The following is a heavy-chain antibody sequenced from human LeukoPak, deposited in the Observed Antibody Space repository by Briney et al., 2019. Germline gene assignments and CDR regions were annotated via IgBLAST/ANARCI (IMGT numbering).Heavy chain of an antibody. CDR2: IYYSGST. J-gene: IGHJ3*02. CDR3: ARGSQDYGGDNDAFDI. D-gene: IGHD4-23*01. Sequence: SQTLSLTCTVSGGSISSGDYYWSWIRQPPGKGLEWIGYIYYSGSTYYNPSLKSRVTISVDTSKNQFSLKLSSVTAADTAVYYCARGSQDYGGDNDAFDIWGQGTMVTVSS. V-gene: IGHV4-30-4*08. CDR1: GGSISSGDYY.